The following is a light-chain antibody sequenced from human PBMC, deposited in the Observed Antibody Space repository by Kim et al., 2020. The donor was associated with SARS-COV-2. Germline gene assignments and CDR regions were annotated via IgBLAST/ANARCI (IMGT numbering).Light chain of an antibody. J-gene: IGLJ3*02. CDR2: EDS. V-gene: IGLV3-1*01. CDR3: QAWGSNINWV. CDR1: NLGNKY. Sequence: VFPGQTASISCSGENLGNKYVCWYQQKPGQPPVLVMYEDSKRPSGIPERFSGSNSGNTATLTISGTQAGDEAEYHCQAWGSNINWVFGGGTKLTVL.